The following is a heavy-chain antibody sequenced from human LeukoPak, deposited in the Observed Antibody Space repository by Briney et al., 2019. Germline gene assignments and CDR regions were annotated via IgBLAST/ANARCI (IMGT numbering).Heavy chain of an antibody. V-gene: IGHV3-30*04. CDR2: LSYDGINK. Sequence: GGSLRLSCAASGFTFSTYAMHWVRQAPGKGLEWVTVLSYDGINKYYPDSVKGRFTISRDNSKNTLYLQMNSLRPEDTAVYYRARAKGRAAAGTGLNYFDFWGQGALVTVSS. CDR1: GFTFSTYA. CDR3: ARAKGRAAAGTGLNYFDF. D-gene: IGHD6-13*01. J-gene: IGHJ4*02.